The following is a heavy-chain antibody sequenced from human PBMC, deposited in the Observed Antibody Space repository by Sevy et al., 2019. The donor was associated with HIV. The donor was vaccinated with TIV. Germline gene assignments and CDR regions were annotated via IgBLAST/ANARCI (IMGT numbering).Heavy chain of an antibody. V-gene: IGHV3-21*01. CDR1: GFTFSSYS. CDR3: ARSGVQRKDAFDI. CDR2: ISSSSSYI. D-gene: IGHD6-13*01. Sequence: GGSLRLSCAASGFTFSSYSMIWVRQAPGKGLEWVSSISSSSSYIYYADSVKGRFTISRDNAKNSLYLQMNSLRAEDTAVYYCARSGVQRKDAFDIWGQGTMVTVSS. J-gene: IGHJ3*02.